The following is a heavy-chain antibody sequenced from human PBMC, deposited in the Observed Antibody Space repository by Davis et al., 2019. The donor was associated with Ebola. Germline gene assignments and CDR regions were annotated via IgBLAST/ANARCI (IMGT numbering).Heavy chain of an antibody. CDR1: GGSISSSSYY. V-gene: IGHV4-39*01. CDR3: AGRRQVTANYYYYYGMDV. J-gene: IGHJ6*02. D-gene: IGHD2-21*02. Sequence: MPGGSLRLSCTVSGGSISSSSYYWGWIRQPPGKGLEWIGSIYYSGSTYYNPSLKSRVTISVDTSKNQFSLKLSSVTAADTAVYYCAGRRQVTANYYYYYGMDVWGQGITVTVSS. CDR2: IYYSGST.